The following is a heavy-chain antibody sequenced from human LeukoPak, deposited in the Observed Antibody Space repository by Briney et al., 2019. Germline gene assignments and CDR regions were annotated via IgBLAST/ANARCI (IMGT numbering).Heavy chain of an antibody. CDR3: ARGGIQVSGIDEFDY. CDR2: IGIRGDT. J-gene: IGHJ4*02. D-gene: IGHD6-19*01. V-gene: IGHV3-13*01. Sequence: GGSLRLSCAASGFTFIDYDMHWVRQVIGKGLEWVSAIGIRGDTHYSGSVKGRFTDSRENAESSLYLQMNSLRAEDTAVYYCARGGIQVSGIDEFDYWGQGTLVTVSS. CDR1: GFTFIDYD.